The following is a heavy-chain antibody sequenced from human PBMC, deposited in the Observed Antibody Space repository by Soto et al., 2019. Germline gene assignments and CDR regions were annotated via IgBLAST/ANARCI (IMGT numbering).Heavy chain of an antibody. D-gene: IGHD6-19*01. CDR1: GFTFSSYA. CDR3: ASLTLYSSGWYQAY. V-gene: IGHV3-30-3*01. Sequence: GGSLRLSCAASGFTFSSYAMHWVRQAPGKGLEWVAVISYDGSNKYYADSVKGRFTISRDNSKNTLYLQMNSLGAEDTAVYYCASLTLYSSGWYQAYWGQGTLVTVSS. J-gene: IGHJ4*02. CDR2: ISYDGSNK.